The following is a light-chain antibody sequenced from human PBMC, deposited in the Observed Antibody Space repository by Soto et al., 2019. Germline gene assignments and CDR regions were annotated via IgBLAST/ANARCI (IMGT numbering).Light chain of an antibody. CDR1: QSVLYTSNSKKY. CDR2: DAS. Sequence: DILMTQSPDSLAVSLGERATINCKSSQSVLYTSNSKKYLVWYQQKPGQAPRLLIYDASNRAPGIPDRFSGSGSGTDFTLTISRLEPEDFAVYYCQQYGSSPFTFGPGTKVDIK. J-gene: IGKJ3*01. V-gene: IGKV4-1*01. CDR3: QQYGSSPFT.